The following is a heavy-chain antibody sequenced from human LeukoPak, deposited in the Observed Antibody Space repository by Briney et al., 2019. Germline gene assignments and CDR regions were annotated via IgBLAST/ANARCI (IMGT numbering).Heavy chain of an antibody. CDR1: GFTFSSYS. V-gene: IGHV3-48*02. CDR3: AKGYSNYISTIVN. D-gene: IGHD4-11*01. J-gene: IGHJ4*02. CDR2: ISSSSSTI. Sequence: GGSLRLSCAASGFTFSSYSMNWVRQAPGKGPKWVSYISSSSSTIYYADSVKGRFTISRDNAKNSLYLQMNSLRDEDTAVYYCAKGYSNYISTIVNWGQGTLVTVSS.